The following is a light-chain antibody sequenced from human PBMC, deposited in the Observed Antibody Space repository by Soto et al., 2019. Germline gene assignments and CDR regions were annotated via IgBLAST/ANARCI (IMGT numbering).Light chain of an antibody. J-gene: IGKJ5*01. CDR1: QSVSSSY. V-gene: IGKV3-20*01. CDR3: QQYGSSPA. Sequence: EIVLTQSPGTLSLSPGERVTLSCRASQSVSSSYLAWYQQKPGQAPRLLIYGAFSRATGIPDRFSGGGSGTDFTLTISRLEPEDFAVYYCQQYGSSPAFGQGTRLEN. CDR2: GAF.